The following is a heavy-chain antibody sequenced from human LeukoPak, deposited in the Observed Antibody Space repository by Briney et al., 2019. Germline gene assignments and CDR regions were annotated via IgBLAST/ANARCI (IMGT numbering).Heavy chain of an antibody. D-gene: IGHD5-18*01. CDR1: GGSFSGYY. J-gene: IGHJ4*02. V-gene: IGHV4-34*01. CDR2: INHSGST. Sequence: SETLSLTCAVYGGSFSGYYWSWIRQPPGKGLEWIGEINHSGSTNYNPSLKSRVTISVDTSKNQFSLKLSSVTAAGTAVYYCARGRGYSYGHYFDYWGQGTLVTVSS. CDR3: ARGRGYSYGHYFDY.